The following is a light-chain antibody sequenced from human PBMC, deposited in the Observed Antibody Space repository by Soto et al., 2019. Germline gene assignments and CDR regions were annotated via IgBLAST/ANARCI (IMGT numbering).Light chain of an antibody. Sequence: EIVMTQSPATLSVSPGERATLSCRASQSDSSNLAWYQQRPGQATRLLIYGASTRATGIPARFSGSGSGTEFTLTISNLQSEDFAVYYCQQYNNWPGTFGQGTKVEIK. CDR3: QQYNNWPGT. CDR1: QSDSSN. J-gene: IGKJ1*01. V-gene: IGKV3-15*01. CDR2: GAS.